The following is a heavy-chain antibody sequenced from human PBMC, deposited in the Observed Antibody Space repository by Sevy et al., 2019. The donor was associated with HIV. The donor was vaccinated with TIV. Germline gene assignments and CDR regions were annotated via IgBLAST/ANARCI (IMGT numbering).Heavy chain of an antibody. CDR3: AGGLATADTPEYYFDY. CDR1: GFTFDDYA. Sequence: GGSLRLSCTTSGFTFDDYAMSWFRQAPGKGLEWVAFITRNSYEAYGGTTEYAGSVKGRFIISREDSKSNAYLQMNSLKSEDTAVYYCAGGLATADTPEYYFDYWGQGTLVTVSS. D-gene: IGHD5-12*01. J-gene: IGHJ4*02. V-gene: IGHV3-49*03. CDR2: ITRNSYEAYGGTT.